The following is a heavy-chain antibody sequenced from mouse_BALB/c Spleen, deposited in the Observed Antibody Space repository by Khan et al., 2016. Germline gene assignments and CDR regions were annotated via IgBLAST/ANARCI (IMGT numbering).Heavy chain of an antibody. J-gene: IGHJ3*01. Sequence: EVQLVESGPGLVKPSQSLSLTCTVSGYSITSDYAWNWIRQFPGNKLEWMGYISYSGYSSYNPSLKSRISITRDTSKNQFFLQLKSVTPDDTATYYCSRGSRKAWFAYWGQGTLVTVSA. CDR3: SRGSRKAWFAY. CDR1: GYSITSDYA. D-gene: IGHD6-1*01. V-gene: IGHV3-2*02. CDR2: ISYSGYS.